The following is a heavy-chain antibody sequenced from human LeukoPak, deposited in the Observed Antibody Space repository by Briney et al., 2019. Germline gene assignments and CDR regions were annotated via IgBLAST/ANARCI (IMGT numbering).Heavy chain of an antibody. CDR3: ARMSSPLQYNWFDP. J-gene: IGHJ5*02. Sequence: ASVKVSCKASGYTFTGYYVHWVRQAPGQGLEWMGRINPNSGDTNYAQKFQGRVTVTRDTSISTVYMVLTRLRSDDTAVYYCARMSSPLQYNWFDPWGQGTLVTVSS. V-gene: IGHV1-2*06. D-gene: IGHD1-14*01. CDR1: GYTFTGYY. CDR2: INPNSGDT.